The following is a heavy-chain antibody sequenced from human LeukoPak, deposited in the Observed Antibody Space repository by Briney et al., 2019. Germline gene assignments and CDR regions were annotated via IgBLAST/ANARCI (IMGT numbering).Heavy chain of an antibody. J-gene: IGHJ3*02. CDR2: IDYSGST. D-gene: IGHD5-18*01. CDR1: AGSISSYY. V-gene: IGHV4-59*01. Sequence: SETLSLTCTVSAGSISSYYWSWIRQPPGKGLEWIGYIDYSGSTNYNPSLKSRVTISVDTSKNQFSLKLSSVTAADTAVYYCARGGYSYGFPYPPDAFDIWGQGTMVTVSS. CDR3: ARGGYSYGFPYPPDAFDI.